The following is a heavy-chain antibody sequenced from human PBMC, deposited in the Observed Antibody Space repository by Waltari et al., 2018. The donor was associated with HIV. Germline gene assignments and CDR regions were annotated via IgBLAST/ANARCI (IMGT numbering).Heavy chain of an antibody. Sequence: QVQLVESGGGVVQPGGSLKLSCAASGFSFSNHAMHWVRQAPGKGLGGVALKSFDGENKKHPESVKGRFTVSRDNSNNTVYLQMSSLRPGDTAVYYCAREGDCFSNKCSGGLMSYWGQGTLVTVSS. D-gene: IGHD2-2*01. CDR3: AREGDCFSNKCSGGLMSY. J-gene: IGHJ4*02. CDR1: GFSFSNHA. CDR2: KSFDGENK. V-gene: IGHV3-30*04.